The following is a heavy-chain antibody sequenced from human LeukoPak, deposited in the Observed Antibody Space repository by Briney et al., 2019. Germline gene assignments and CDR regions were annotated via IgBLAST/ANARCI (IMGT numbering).Heavy chain of an antibody. Sequence: GRSLRLSCAASGFTFDDYATHWVRHAPGKGLEWVSGISWNSGSIGYADSVKGRFTISRDNAKNSLYLQMNSLRAEDMALYYCAKAKGSLLWFGELSLDYWGQGTLVTVSS. V-gene: IGHV3-9*03. CDR1: GFTFDDYA. J-gene: IGHJ4*02. CDR3: AKAKGSLLWFGELSLDY. CDR2: ISWNSGSI. D-gene: IGHD3-10*01.